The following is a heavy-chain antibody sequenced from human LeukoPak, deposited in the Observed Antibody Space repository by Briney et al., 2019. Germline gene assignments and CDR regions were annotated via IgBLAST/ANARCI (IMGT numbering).Heavy chain of an antibody. CDR1: GFTFSGYS. CDR3: ARDNSMVGAYHYMDV. V-gene: IGHV3-30-3*01. CDR2: ISYDGSNK. D-gene: IGHD1-26*01. Sequence: GGSLRLSCAASGFTFSGYSMNWVRQAPGKGLEWVAVISYDGSNKYYADSVKGRFTISRDNSKNTLYLQMNSLRAEDTAVYYCARDNSMVGAYHYMDVWGKGTTVTVSS. J-gene: IGHJ6*03.